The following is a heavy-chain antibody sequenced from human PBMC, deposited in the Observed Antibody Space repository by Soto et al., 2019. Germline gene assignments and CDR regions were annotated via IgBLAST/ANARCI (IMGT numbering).Heavy chain of an antibody. J-gene: IGHJ4*02. Sequence: EVQLWESGGGLVQPGGSLRLSCAVSGYTFSSFDMSWVRQAPGKGLEWVSTISGSGGGTNYEDSVKGRFTISRDISTYTVYLQMTSLGAEDTAVYYCAHRTGFDYWGQGDLVTVS. CDR1: GYTFSSFD. CDR2: ISGSGGGT. V-gene: IGHV3-23*01. CDR3: AHRTGFDY.